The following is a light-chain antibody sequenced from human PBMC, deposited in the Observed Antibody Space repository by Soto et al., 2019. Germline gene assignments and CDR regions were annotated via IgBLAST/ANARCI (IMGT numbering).Light chain of an antibody. CDR1: QSIRRW. CDR2: KAS. V-gene: IGKV1-5*03. CDR3: QQSYTTLFT. J-gene: IGKJ3*01. Sequence: DIQMTQSPSILSASVGDRVTITCRASQSIRRWLAWYQQKPGKAPKLLIYKASTLKSGVPSRFSGSGSETDFTLTISSLQPEDLATYYCQQSYTTLFTFGPGTKVDIK.